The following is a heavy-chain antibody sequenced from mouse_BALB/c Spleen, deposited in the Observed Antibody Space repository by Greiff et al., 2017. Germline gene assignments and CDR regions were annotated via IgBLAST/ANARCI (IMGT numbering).Heavy chain of an antibody. D-gene: IGHD2-3*01. Sequence: EVMLVESGGGLVQPGGSRKLSCAASGFTFSSFGMHWVRQAPEKGLEWVAYISSGSSTIYYADTVKGRFTISRDNPKNTLFLQMTSLRSEDTAMYYCARKGSIYDGYFYYAMDYWGQGTSDTVSS. J-gene: IGHJ4*01. CDR1: GFTFSSFG. CDR2: ISSGSSTI. CDR3: ARKGSIYDGYFYYAMDY. V-gene: IGHV5-17*02.